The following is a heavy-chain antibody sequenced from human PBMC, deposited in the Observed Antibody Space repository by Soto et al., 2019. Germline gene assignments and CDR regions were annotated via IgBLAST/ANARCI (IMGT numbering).Heavy chain of an antibody. D-gene: IGHD2-15*01. CDR3: ARDDLLSPGGFDP. J-gene: IGHJ5*02. CDR2: ISPNNGNT. V-gene: IGHV1-18*01. CDR1: GDTFTSYD. Sequence: ASVKVSCKACGDTFTSYDINWVRQATGQGLEWMGWISPNNGNTNYAQKLQGRVTMTTDTSTSTAYMELRSLRSDDTAVYYCARDDLLSPGGFDPWGQGTPVTVSS.